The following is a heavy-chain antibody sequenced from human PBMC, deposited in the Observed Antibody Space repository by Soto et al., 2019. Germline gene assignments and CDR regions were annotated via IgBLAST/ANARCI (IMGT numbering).Heavy chain of an antibody. D-gene: IGHD2-2*01. V-gene: IGHV1-18*01. CDR1: GYTFTSYG. CDR3: ARGIHIVVVPAASDAFDI. Sequence: GASVKVFCKASGYTFTSYGISWVRQAPGQGLEWMGWISAYNGNTNYAQKLQGRVTMTTDTSTSTAYMELRSLRSDDTAVYYCARGIHIVVVPAASDAFDIWGQGTMVTVSS. CDR2: ISAYNGNT. J-gene: IGHJ3*02.